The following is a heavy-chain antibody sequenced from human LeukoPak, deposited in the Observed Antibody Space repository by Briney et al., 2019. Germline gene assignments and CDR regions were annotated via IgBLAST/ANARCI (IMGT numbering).Heavy chain of an antibody. Sequence: ASVKVSCKASGYTFTNYAMNWVRQAPGQGLEWMGWINTNTGNPTYAQGFTGRFVFPLDTSVSTAYLQISSLKAEDTAVYYCARVGDCSGGSCCKFDPWGQGTLVTVSS. D-gene: IGHD2-15*01. V-gene: IGHV7-4-1*02. CDR1: GYTFTNYA. CDR3: ARVGDCSGGSCCKFDP. J-gene: IGHJ5*02. CDR2: INTNTGNP.